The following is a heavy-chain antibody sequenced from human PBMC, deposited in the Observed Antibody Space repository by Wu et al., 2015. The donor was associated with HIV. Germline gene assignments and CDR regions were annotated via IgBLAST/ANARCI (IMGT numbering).Heavy chain of an antibody. CDR2: IYTSGST. V-gene: IGHV4-4*07. Sequence: QVQLQESGPGLVKPSETLSLTCTVSGGSISSYYWSWIRQPAGKGLEWIGRIYTSGSTNYNPSLKSRVTMSVDTSKNQFSLKLSSVTAADTAVYYCARDREGGTMVREIASGMDVWGQGTTVTVSS. CDR3: ARDREGGTMVREIASGMDV. CDR1: GGSISSYY. J-gene: IGHJ6*02. D-gene: IGHD3-10*01.